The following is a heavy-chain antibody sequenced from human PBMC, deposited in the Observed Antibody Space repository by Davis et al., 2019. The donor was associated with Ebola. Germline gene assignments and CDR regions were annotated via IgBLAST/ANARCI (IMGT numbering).Heavy chain of an antibody. J-gene: IGHJ4*02. Sequence: PGGSLRLSCAASGFTFSSYWMHWVRQAPGKGLVWVLRINSDGSSTSYADSVKGRFTISRDNAKNTLYLQMNSLRAEDTAVYYCAREVSYDFWSGYPRDYWGQGTLVTVSS. CDR2: INSDGSST. CDR1: GFTFSSYW. D-gene: IGHD3-3*01. CDR3: AREVSYDFWSGYPRDY. V-gene: IGHV3-74*01.